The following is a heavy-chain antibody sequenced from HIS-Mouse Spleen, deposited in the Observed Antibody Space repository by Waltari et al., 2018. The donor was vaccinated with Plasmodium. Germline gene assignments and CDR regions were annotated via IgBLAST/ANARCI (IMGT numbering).Heavy chain of an antibody. CDR2: IKQDGSEK. CDR3: ASSWYWYFDL. V-gene: IGHV3-7*01. D-gene: IGHD6-13*01. CDR1: GFTFSSCW. Sequence: EVQLVESGGGLVQPGGSLRLSCAASGFTFSSCWMSWVRQAQGKGLEWVANIKQDGSEKYYVDSVKCRFTISRDNAKNSLYLQMNSLRAEDTAVYYCASSWYWYFDLWGRGTLVTVSS. J-gene: IGHJ2*01.